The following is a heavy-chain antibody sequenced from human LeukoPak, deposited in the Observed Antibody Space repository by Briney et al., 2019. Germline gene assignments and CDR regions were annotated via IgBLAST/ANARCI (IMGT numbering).Heavy chain of an antibody. J-gene: IGHJ5*02. CDR2: ISWNSGSI. D-gene: IGHD1-26*01. CDR1: GFTFDDYA. CDR3: AKDECGSPGA. Sequence: GRSLRLSCAASGFTFDDYAMHWVRQAPGKGLEWVSGISWNSGSIGYADSVKGRFTISRDNAKNSLYPQMNSLRAEDTALYYCAKDECGSPGAWGQGTLVTVSS. V-gene: IGHV3-9*01.